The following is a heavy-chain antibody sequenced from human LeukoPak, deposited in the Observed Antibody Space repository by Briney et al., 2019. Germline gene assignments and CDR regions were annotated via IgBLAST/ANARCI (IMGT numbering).Heavy chain of an antibody. CDR3: AKAGSGSYYDY. V-gene: IGHV3-23*01. CDR2: NSDNGGST. J-gene: IGHJ4*01. CDR1: GFTFSRYA. D-gene: IGHD1-26*01. Sequence: GGSLRLSCAASGFTFSRYAMSWVRQAPGEGLEWVSDNSDNGGSTHYEDSVKGRFTISRDNSKNTLYLQMNSLRAEDTAVYYCAKAGSGSYYDYWGQGTLVTVSS.